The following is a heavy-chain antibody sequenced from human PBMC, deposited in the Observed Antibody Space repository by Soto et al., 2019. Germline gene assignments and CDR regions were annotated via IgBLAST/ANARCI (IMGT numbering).Heavy chain of an antibody. CDR3: ARCPQPPDTADPYAVDV. D-gene: IGHD5-18*01. V-gene: IGHV1-69*18. Sequence: QVQLVQSGTEVKKPGASVKVSCKASGGTFSRSGFHWVRQAPGQGLEWMGMIVPSVDTTNYAQKFQARVTISADQLTSTVYMELRSLRSEDTAVYYCARCPQPPDTADPYAVDVWSQGTRVIVSS. J-gene: IGHJ6*02. CDR2: IVPSVDTT. CDR1: GGTFSRSG.